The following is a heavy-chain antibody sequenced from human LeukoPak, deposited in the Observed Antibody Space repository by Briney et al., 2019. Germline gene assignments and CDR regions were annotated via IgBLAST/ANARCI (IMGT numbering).Heavy chain of an antibody. D-gene: IGHD1-26*01. CDR3: ARHKLGYGGSADFDY. J-gene: IGHJ4*02. Sequence: GGSLRLSCAASGFTFSSYSMNWVRQAPGKGLEWVSSISSSSSYIYYADSVKGRFTISRDNAKNSLYLQMNSLRAEDTAVYYCARHKLGYGGSADFDYWGQGTLVTVSS. CDR2: ISSSSSYI. CDR1: GFTFSSYS. V-gene: IGHV3-21*01.